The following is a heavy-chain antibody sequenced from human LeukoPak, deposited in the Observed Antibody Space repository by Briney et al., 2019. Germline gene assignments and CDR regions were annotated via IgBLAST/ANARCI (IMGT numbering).Heavy chain of an antibody. CDR1: GGSISSSSYY. V-gene: IGHV4-39*01. J-gene: IGHJ4*02. Sequence: PSETLSLTCTVSGGSISSSSYYWGGIRQPPGKGLEWIGSIYYSGSTYYNPARKSRVTISVDTSKNPFSLKLSSVTAADTAVYYCASLAYYYDSSGVLGYWGEGTLVTVSS. CDR2: IYYSGST. CDR3: ASLAYYYDSSGVLGY. D-gene: IGHD3-22*01.